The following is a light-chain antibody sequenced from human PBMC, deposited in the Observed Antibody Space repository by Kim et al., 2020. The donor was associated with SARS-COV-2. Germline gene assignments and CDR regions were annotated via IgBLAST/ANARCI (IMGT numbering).Light chain of an antibody. CDR3: LQYDTSLT. CDR2: DTS. Sequence: LSPGERATLSCRASQSLSTSYLAWYQQKPGQAPRLLMYDTSKRAAGVPDRFSGSGSGTQFTLTISRLEPEDFAVYFCLQYDTSLTFGGGTKLEI. J-gene: IGKJ4*01. V-gene: IGKV3-20*01. CDR1: QSLSTSY.